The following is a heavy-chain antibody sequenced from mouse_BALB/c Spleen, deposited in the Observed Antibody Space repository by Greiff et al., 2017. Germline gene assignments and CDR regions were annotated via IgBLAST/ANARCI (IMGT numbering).Heavy chain of an antibody. D-gene: IGHD2-10*01. CDR2: IWGDGST. CDR1: GFSLTGYG. V-gene: IGHV2-6-7*01. Sequence: QVQLKESGPGLVAPSQSLSITCTVSGFSLTGYGVNWVRQPPGKGLEWLGMIWGDGSTDYNSALKSRLSISKDNSKSQVFLKMNSLQTDDTARYYCARSAYYGNYGGAMDYWGQGTSVTVSS. J-gene: IGHJ4*01. CDR3: ARSAYYGNYGGAMDY.